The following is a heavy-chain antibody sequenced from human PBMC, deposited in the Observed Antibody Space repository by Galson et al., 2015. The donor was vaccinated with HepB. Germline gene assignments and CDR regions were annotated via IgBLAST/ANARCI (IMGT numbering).Heavy chain of an antibody. V-gene: IGHV1-58*01. CDR2: IVLGPSNT. CDR3: AAPKSRGYRYGPSYNYYGLDH. J-gene: IGHJ6*02. D-gene: IGHD5-18*01. CDR1: GLTFSNTA. Sequence: SVKVSCKASGLTFSNTALQWVRQARGQRPEWIGWIVLGPSNTNYAEKFQERVTITRDMSTGTVYMEMSSLRSEDTAVYYCAAPKSRGYRYGPSYNYYGLDHWGQGTTVTVSS.